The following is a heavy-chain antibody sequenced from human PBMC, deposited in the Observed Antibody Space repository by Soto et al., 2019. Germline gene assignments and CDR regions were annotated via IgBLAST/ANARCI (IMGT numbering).Heavy chain of an antibody. CDR2: ISSSGSYI. D-gene: IGHD6-19*01. V-gene: IGHV3-21*01. J-gene: IGHJ6*02. CDR3: ARDLEQWLVGYYYGMDV. CDR1: GFTFSSYS. Sequence: PGGSLRLSCAASGFTFSSYSMNWVRQAPGKGLEWFSSISSSGSYIYYADSVKVRFTISRDNAKNSLYLQMNSLRAEEKAVYYCARDLEQWLVGYYYGMDVWCQGTTVTVSS.